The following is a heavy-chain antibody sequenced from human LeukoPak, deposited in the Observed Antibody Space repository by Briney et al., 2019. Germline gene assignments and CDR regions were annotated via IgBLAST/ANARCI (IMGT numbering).Heavy chain of an antibody. V-gene: IGHV1-46*01. J-gene: IGHJ4*02. CDR3: ARSRDNRGYEARHLDY. Sequence: ASVKVSCKASGYTFTGHFIRWVRQAPGQGLEWMGGINPNGGATMYVEKFQGRVTMTGDMSTSTVYMEVSRLTSEDTAVDYCARSRDNRGYEARHLDYWGQGTLVTVSS. CDR1: GYTFTGHF. CDR2: INPNGGAT. D-gene: IGHD1-14*01.